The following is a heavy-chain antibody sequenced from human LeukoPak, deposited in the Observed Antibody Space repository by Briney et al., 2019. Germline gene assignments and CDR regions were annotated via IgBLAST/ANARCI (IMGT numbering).Heavy chain of an antibody. CDR3: ARASETAMITL. Sequence: SETLSLTCTVSGVSISSGTYYWTWIRQPAGKGLEWIGRIYSTGRVNYSPSLKSRVTMLLDTSKNHISLKLTSVTAADTAIYFCARASETAMITLWGQGTLVTVPS. D-gene: IGHD5-18*01. CDR1: GVSISSGTYY. J-gene: IGHJ4*02. CDR2: IYSTGRV. V-gene: IGHV4-61*02.